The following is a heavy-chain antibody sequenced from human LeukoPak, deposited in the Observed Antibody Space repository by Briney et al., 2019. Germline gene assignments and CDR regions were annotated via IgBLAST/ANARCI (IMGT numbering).Heavy chain of an antibody. J-gene: IGHJ4*02. Sequence: GGSLRLSCAASGFTFSSYAMHWVRQAPGKGLEWVAVISYDGSNKYYADSVKGRFTISRDNSKNTLYLQMNSLRADDTAIYYCARGQIPSGELLRFDCWGQGTLVTVSS. CDR3: ARGQIPSGELLRFDC. CDR2: ISYDGSNK. D-gene: IGHD1-26*01. CDR1: GFTFSSYA. V-gene: IGHV3-30-3*01.